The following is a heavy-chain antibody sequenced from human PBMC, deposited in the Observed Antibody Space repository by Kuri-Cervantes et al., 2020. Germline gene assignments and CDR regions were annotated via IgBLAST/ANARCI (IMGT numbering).Heavy chain of an antibody. D-gene: IGHD3-10*01. CDR2: ISWNSGSI. J-gene: IGHJ6*02. Sequence: SLKISCAASGFTFDDYAMHWVRQAPGKGLEWVSGISWNSGSIGYADSVKGRFTISRDNSKNSLYLQMNSLRDEDTAVYYCARDQLRLLWFGEPNVPRHGMDVWGQGTTVTVSS. CDR1: GFTFDDYA. CDR3: ARDQLRLLWFGEPNVPRHGMDV. V-gene: IGHV3-9*01.